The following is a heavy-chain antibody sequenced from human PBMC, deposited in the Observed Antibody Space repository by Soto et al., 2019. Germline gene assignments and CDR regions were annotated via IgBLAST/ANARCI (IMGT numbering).Heavy chain of an antibody. CDR3: ARISSPYYDFWSGYLPPVFDY. D-gene: IGHD3-3*01. CDR1: GGSISSYY. V-gene: IGHV4-59*01. CDR2: IYYSGST. Sequence: SETLSLTCTVSGGSISSYYWSWIRQPPGKGLEWIGYIYYSGSTNYNPSLKSRVTISVDTSKNQFSLKLSSVTAADTAVYYCARISSPYYDFWSGYLPPVFDYWGQGTLVTVSS. J-gene: IGHJ4*02.